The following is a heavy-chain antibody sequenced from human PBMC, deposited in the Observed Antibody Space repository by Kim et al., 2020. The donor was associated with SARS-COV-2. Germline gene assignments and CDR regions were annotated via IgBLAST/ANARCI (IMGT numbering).Heavy chain of an antibody. CDR2: IFYSGST. J-gene: IGHJ4*02. D-gene: IGHD3-10*01. V-gene: IGHV4-39*01. CDR1: GVSISSSSYY. CDR3: ARSFLWFGEFFPPSWVSFYFDS. Sequence: SETLSLTCTVSGVSISSSSYYWGWIRQPPGKGLEWFGSIFYSGSTYYNPSLKSRITISVDTSKSQFSLKLTPVTAADTAVYYCARSFLWFGEFFPPSWVSFYFDSWGQGALVTVSS.